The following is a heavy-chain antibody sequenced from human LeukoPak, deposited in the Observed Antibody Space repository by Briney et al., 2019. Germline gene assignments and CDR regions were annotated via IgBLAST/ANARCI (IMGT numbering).Heavy chain of an antibody. CDR2: VSNDGSSQ. V-gene: IGHV3-30-3*01. D-gene: IGHD3-10*01. CDR3: ARGPDPVVRGPRRAFDL. CDR1: GFTFTYYA. J-gene: IGHJ3*01. Sequence: GSLRLSCAASGFTFTYYAMHWVRQAPGKGLEWVSVVSNDGSSQDYTDSVKGRFIISRDDSKSTVYLQMNSLRVDDTAMYYCARGPDPVVRGPRRAFDLWGQGTMVTVSS.